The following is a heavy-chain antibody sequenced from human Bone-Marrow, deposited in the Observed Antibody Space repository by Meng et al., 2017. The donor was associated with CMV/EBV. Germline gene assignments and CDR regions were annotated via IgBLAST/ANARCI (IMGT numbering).Heavy chain of an antibody. D-gene: IGHD6-13*01. CDR1: GGSVNSGISY. J-gene: IGHJ6*02. CDR2: IYYRGST. Sequence: SETLSLTCTVSGGSVNSGISYWSWIRQPPGKGLEWIGYIYYRGSTDYNPSLKSRVTISVDTSKNQLSLKVSSVTAADTAFYYCASGAKQQPYSYYYYGMDVWGQGTTVTVSS. V-gene: IGHV4-61*01. CDR3: ASGAKQQPYSYYYYGMDV.